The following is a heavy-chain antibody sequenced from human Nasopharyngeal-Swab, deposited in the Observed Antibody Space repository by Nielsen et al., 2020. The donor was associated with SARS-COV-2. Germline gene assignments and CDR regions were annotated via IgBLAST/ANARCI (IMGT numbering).Heavy chain of an antibody. J-gene: IGHJ3*02. CDR2: ISSSSSYT. V-gene: IGHV3-11*06. D-gene: IGHD3-3*01. Sequence: GESLKISCAASGLTFSDYYMSWIRQAPGKGLEWVSYISSSSSYTNYADSVKGRFTISRDNAKNSLYLQMNSLRAEDTAVYYCARDRLRQGYDFWSGYYPDAFDIWGQGTMVT. CDR3: ARDRLRQGYDFWSGYYPDAFDI. CDR1: GLTFSDYY.